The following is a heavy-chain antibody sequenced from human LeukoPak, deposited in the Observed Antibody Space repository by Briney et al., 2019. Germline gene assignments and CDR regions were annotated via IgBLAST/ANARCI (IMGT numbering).Heavy chain of an antibody. CDR1: GFTFSSYG. D-gene: IGHD5-18*01. CDR2: ISYDGSNK. V-gene: IGHV3-30*18. J-gene: IGHJ4*02. CDR3: AKADGYSYGQADY. Sequence: PGRSLRLSCAASGFTFSSYGMHWVRQAPGKGLEWVAVISYDGSNKYYADSVKGRFTISRDNSKNTLYLQMNSLRAEDTAVYYCAKADGYSYGQADYWGQGTLVTVSS.